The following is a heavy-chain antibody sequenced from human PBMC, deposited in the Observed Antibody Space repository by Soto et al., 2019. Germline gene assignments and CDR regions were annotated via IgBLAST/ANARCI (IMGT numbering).Heavy chain of an antibody. V-gene: IGHV1-18*01. CDR2: ISAYNGNT. CDR3: ARVKEYSFDYDYGMDD. Sequence: ASLKVSCKASGYTFTSYGISWVRQAPGQGLEWMGWISAYNGNTNYAQKLQGRVTMTTDTSTSTAYMELRSLRSDDTAVYYCARVKEYSFDYDYGMDDCCQGPTVP. J-gene: IGHJ6*02. D-gene: IGHD5-18*01. CDR1: GYTFTSYG.